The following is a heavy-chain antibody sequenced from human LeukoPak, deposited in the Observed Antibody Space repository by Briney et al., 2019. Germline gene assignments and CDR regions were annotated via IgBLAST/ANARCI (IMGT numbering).Heavy chain of an antibody. Sequence: GGSLRLSCAASGFTFSSYGMHWVRQAPGKGLEWVAVISYDGSNKYYADSVKGRFTISRDNSKNTLYLQMNSLRAEDTAVYYCARGDAYYYDSSGSPSDYWGQGTLVTVSS. CDR3: ARGDAYYYDSSGSPSDY. CDR1: GFTFSSYG. D-gene: IGHD3-22*01. CDR2: ISYDGSNK. J-gene: IGHJ4*02. V-gene: IGHV3-30*03.